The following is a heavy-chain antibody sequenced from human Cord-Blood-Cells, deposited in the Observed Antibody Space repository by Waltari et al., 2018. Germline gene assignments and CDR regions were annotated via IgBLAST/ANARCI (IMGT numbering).Heavy chain of an antibody. CDR1: GYSTSSGYY. CDR3: ASFWGVDGY. V-gene: IGHV4-38-2*01. J-gene: IGHJ4*02. D-gene: IGHD3-16*01. CDR2: IYHSGST. Sequence: QVQLQESGPGLVKPSETLSLTCAVSGYSTSSGYYWGWIRQPPGKGLEWIGGIYHSGSTYYNPSLKSRVTISVDTSKNQFSLKLSSVTAADTAVYYCASFWGVDGYWGQGTLVTVSS.